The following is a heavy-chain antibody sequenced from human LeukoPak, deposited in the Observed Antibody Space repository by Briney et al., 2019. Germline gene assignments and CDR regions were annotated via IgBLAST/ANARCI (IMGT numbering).Heavy chain of an antibody. CDR3: ASLTYYDFWSGYYKGRYYYYMDV. V-gene: IGHV1-69*13. CDR1: GGTFSSYA. J-gene: IGHJ6*03. CDR2: IIPIFGTA. D-gene: IGHD3-3*01. Sequence: ASVKVSCKASGGTFSSYAISWVRQAPGQGLEWMGGIIPIFGTANYAQKFQGRVTITADESTSTAYMELSSLRSEDTAVYYCASLTYYDFWSGYYKGRYYYYMDVWAKGPRSPSP.